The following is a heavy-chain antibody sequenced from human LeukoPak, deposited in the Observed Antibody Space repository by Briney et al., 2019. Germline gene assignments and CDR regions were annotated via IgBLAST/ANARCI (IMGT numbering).Heavy chain of an antibody. V-gene: IGHV3-33*01. Sequence: GGSLRLSCAASGFTFSRHGMHWVCQAPAKGLEWVAVVWYDGSNKYYADSVKGRFTISRDNSKNTLYLLMNSLSAEDTAVYYCARDISARYLDYWGQGTLVTVTS. CDR2: VWYDGSNK. CDR3: ARDISARYLDY. CDR1: GFTFSRHG. D-gene: IGHD6-6*01. J-gene: IGHJ4*02.